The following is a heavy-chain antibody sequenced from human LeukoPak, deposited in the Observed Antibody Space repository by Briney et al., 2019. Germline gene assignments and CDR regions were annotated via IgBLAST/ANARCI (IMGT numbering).Heavy chain of an antibody. Sequence: GGSLRLSCAASGFTFSSYGMHWVRQAPGKGLEWVAVISYDGSNKYYADSVKGRFTISRDNSKNTLYLQMNSLRAEDTAVYYCATAYYGDYGPYAFDIWGQGTMVTVSS. V-gene: IGHV3-30*03. CDR2: ISYDGSNK. CDR3: ATAYYGDYGPYAFDI. CDR1: GFTFSSYG. J-gene: IGHJ3*02. D-gene: IGHD4-17*01.